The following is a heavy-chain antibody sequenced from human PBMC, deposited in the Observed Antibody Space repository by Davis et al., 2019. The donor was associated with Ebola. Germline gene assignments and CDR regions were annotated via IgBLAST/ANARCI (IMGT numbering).Heavy chain of an antibody. CDR3: ARADLNDYGDFSFDY. Sequence: PGGSLRLSCAASGFTFSSYWMHWVRQAPGKGLVWVSRINSDGSSTSYADSVKGRFTISRDNAKNSLYLQMNSLRAEDTAVYYCARADLNDYGDFSFDYWGQGTLVTVSS. CDR2: INSDGSST. J-gene: IGHJ4*02. D-gene: IGHD4-17*01. V-gene: IGHV3-74*01. CDR1: GFTFSSYW.